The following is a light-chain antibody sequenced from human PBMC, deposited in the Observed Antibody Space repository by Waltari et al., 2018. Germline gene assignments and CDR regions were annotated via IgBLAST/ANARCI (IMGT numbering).Light chain of an antibody. J-gene: IGKJ2*01. CDR1: QSVSSIY. Sequence: EIVLTQSPGTLSLSPGERATLSCRASQSVSSIYLAWYQQKPDQAPRLLIYAASSKATGIQDRFIGSGSGTDFTLTISRLEPEDFAVYYCQQYGSSPYTFGQGTKLEIK. CDR3: QQYGSSPYT. CDR2: AAS. V-gene: IGKV3-20*01.